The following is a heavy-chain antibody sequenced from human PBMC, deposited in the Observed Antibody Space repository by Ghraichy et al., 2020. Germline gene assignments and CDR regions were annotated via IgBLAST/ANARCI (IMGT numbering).Heavy chain of an antibody. CDR1: GGSISSSSYY. Sequence: SETLSLTCTVSGGSISSSSYYWGWIRQPPGKGLEWIGSIYYSGSTYYNPSLKSRVTISVDTSKNQFSLKLSSVTAADTAVYYCAAAGGLRGPPYYYYYYGMDVWGQGTTVTVSS. CDR2: IYYSGST. CDR3: AAAGGLRGPPYYYYYYGMDV. V-gene: IGHV4-39*01. D-gene: IGHD3-10*01. J-gene: IGHJ6*02.